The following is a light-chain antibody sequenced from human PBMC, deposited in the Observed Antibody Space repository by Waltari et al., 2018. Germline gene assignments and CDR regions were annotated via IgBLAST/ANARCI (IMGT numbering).Light chain of an antibody. V-gene: IGLV1-44*01. CDR1: SSNIETNT. J-gene: IGLJ3*02. CDR3: AAWDDTLNGVV. Sequence: QSALTQPPSASGTPGPRVTISCSGSSSNIETNTVNWYQQLPGTAPKLLIYINNQRPSGVPDRFSGSKSGISASLAISGLQSEDEADYFCAAWDDTLNGVVFGGGTKLTVL. CDR2: INN.